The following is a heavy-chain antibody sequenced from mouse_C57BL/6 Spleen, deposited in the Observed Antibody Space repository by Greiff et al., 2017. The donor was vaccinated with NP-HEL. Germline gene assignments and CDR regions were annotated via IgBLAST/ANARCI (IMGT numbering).Heavy chain of an antibody. Sequence: EVKVVESEGGLVQPGSSMKLSCTASGFTFSDYYMAWVRQVPEKGLEWVANINYDGSSTYYLDSLKSRFIISRDNAKNILYLQMSSLKSEDTATYYCARGFYPYWYFDVWGTGTTVTVSS. CDR3: ARGFYPYWYFDV. CDR2: INYDGSST. V-gene: IGHV5-16*01. CDR1: GFTFSDYY. J-gene: IGHJ1*03.